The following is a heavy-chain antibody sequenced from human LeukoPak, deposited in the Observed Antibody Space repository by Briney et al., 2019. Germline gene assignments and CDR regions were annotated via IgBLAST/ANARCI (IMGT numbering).Heavy chain of an antibody. Sequence: SETLSLTCTVSGGSIRSGTYYCVWIRQPPGKGLEWIGSIYYSGSTYYNPSLKSRVTISVDTSKNQFSLKLSSVTAADTAVYYCARGGRGYSSSWYFWFDPWGQGTLVTVSS. V-gene: IGHV4-39*01. CDR1: GGSIRSGTYY. J-gene: IGHJ5*02. CDR2: IYYSGST. CDR3: ARGGRGYSSSWYFWFDP. D-gene: IGHD6-13*01.